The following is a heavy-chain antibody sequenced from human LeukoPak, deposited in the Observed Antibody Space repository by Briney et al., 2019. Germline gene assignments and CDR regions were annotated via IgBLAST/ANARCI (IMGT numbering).Heavy chain of an antibody. J-gene: IGHJ5*02. D-gene: IGHD2-15*01. CDR2: IYTSGST. CDR1: GGSISSYY. V-gene: IGHV4-4*07. Sequence: SETLSLTCTVSGGSISSYYWSWIRQPAGKGLEWIGRIYTSGSTNYNPSLKSRVTMSVDTSKHHFSLKLRSVTAADTAVYHCARDCGGSCYSGGVWFDPWGQGTLVIVSS. CDR3: ARDCGGSCYSGGVWFDP.